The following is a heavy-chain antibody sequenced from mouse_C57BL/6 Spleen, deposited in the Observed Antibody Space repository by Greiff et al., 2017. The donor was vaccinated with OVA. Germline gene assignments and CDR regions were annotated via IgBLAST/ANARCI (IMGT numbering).Heavy chain of an antibody. CDR3: TSGSNYLDYYAMDY. V-gene: IGHV5-9-1*02. Sequence: EVKLVESGEGLVKPGGSLKLSCAASGFTFSSYAMYWVRQTPGKRLEWVAYISRGGDYINYAHTVKGRFTFSRAKARNTRYLQMSRLKSEYTAMYYCTSGSNYLDYYAMDYWGQGTSVTVSA. CDR2: ISRGGDYI. J-gene: IGHJ4*01. D-gene: IGHD2-5*01. CDR1: GFTFSSYA.